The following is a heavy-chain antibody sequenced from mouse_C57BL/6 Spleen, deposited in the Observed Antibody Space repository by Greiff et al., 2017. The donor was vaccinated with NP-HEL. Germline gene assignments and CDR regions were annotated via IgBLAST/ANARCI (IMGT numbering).Heavy chain of an antibody. CDR2: INYDGSST. J-gene: IGHJ3*01. V-gene: IGHV5-16*01. Sequence: EVQVVESEGGLVQPGSSMKLSCTASGFTFSDYYMAWVRQVPEKGLEWVANINYDGSSTYYLDSLKSRFIISRDNAKNILYLQMSSLKSEDTATYYCARGGYGSSYDYWGQGTLVTVSA. CDR3: ARGGYGSSYDY. D-gene: IGHD1-1*01. CDR1: GFTFSDYY.